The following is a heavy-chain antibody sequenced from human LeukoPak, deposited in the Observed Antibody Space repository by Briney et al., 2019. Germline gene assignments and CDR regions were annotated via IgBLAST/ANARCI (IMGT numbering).Heavy chain of an antibody. Sequence: GESLKISCKGSGYSFTSYWIGWVRQMPGKGLEWMGIIYPGDSDTRYSPTFQGQVTISADKSITTAYLQLSSLKASATDMYYCARRIAVAGTDWFDSWGQGTLAPVSS. CDR2: IYPGDSDT. CDR1: GYSFTSYW. V-gene: IGHV5-51*01. D-gene: IGHD6-19*01. CDR3: ARRIAVAGTDWFDS. J-gene: IGHJ5*01.